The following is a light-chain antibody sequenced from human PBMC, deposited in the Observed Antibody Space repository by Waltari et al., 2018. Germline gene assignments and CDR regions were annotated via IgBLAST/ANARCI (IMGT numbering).Light chain of an antibody. J-gene: IGLJ2*01. CDR2: GKN. Sequence: SSELTQDPAVSVALGQTVTITCQGDSLRRFHASWYQQKPGQAPTLIIYGKNKRPSGIPDRFAGSSSGDTASLTITGAQAEDEADYHCNSRDNSGSVHLIFGGGTKLTVL. V-gene: IGLV3-19*01. CDR3: NSRDNSGSVHLI. CDR1: SLRRFH.